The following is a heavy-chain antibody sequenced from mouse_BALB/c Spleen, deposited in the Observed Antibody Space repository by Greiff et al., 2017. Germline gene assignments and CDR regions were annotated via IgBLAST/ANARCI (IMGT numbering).Heavy chain of an antibody. D-gene: IGHD1-1*01. J-gene: IGHJ4*01. CDR3: ASHYYGSSYDYAMDY. Sequence: VQLQESGPGLVAPSQSLSITCTVSGFSLTSYGVHWVRQPPGKGLEWLGVIWAGGSTNYNSALMSRLSISKDNSKSQVFLKMNSLQTDDTAMYYGASHYYGSSYDYAMDYWGQGTSVTVSS. CDR1: GFSLTSYG. V-gene: IGHV2-9*02. CDR2: IWAGGST.